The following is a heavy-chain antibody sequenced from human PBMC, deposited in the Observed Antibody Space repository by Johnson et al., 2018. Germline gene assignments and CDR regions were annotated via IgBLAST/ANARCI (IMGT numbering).Heavy chain of an antibody. J-gene: IGHJ3*02. V-gene: IGHV3-30*18. D-gene: IGHD1-26*01. CDR1: GFTFSSYG. Sequence: QVQLVQSGGGVVQPGRSXRLSCAASGFTFSSYGMHWVRQAPGQGLEWVAVISYDGSNKYYADSVKGRFTISRDNSKNTLYLQMNSLKAEDTAVYYCAKDQSPEVGVDPFDIWGQGTMVTVSS. CDR3: AKDQSPEVGVDPFDI. CDR2: ISYDGSNK.